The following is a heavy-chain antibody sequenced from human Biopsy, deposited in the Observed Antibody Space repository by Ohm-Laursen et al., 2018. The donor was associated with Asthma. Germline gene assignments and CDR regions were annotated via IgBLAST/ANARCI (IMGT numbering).Heavy chain of an antibody. J-gene: IGHJ5*02. V-gene: IGHV4-59*01. Sequence: SETLSLTCTVSGGSINNFYWSWIRQPPGKGLESIGHVYYSGSTNYNPSLKSRVTISIDASKNQFSLKLTSVTAADTAVYYCARGVITNWFDPWGQGTLVTVSS. CDR1: GGSINNFY. D-gene: IGHD3-16*02. CDR3: ARGVITNWFDP. CDR2: VYYSGST.